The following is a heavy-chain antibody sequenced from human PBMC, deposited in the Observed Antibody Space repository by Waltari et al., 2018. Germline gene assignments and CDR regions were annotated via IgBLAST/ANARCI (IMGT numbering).Heavy chain of an antibody. D-gene: IGHD3-22*01. CDR3: ARGRDSSGYYDWYFDL. J-gene: IGHJ2*01. CDR1: GFTVSSNY. V-gene: IGHV3-66*02. Sequence: EVQLVESGGGLVQPGGSLRLSCAASGFTVSSNYMRWVRPAPGKGLEWVSVIYSGGSTYYADSVKGRFTISRDNSKNTLYLQMNSLRAEDTAVYYCARGRDSSGYYDWYFDLWGRGTLVTVSS. CDR2: IYSGGST.